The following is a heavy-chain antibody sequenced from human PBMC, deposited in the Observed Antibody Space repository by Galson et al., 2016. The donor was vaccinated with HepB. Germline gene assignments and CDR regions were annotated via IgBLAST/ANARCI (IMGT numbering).Heavy chain of an antibody. D-gene: IGHD3-22*01. V-gene: IGHV3-20*04. CDR2: INWNGGTT. CDR3: AKSSGYYFVDSFDM. Sequence: SLRLSCAASGFTFEDSDMSWVRQVPGKGLEWVSGINWNGGTTNYVDSVKGRFTISRDNAKNPLYLQMNSLRAGDTALYYCAKSSGYYFVDSFDMWGQGTMVTVSS. J-gene: IGHJ3*02. CDR1: GFTFEDSD.